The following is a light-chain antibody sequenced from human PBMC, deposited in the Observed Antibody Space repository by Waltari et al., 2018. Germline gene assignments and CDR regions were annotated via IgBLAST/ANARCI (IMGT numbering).Light chain of an antibody. CDR2: EVG. Sequence: QSALTQPASVSGSPGQSITISCTGTNSDAGGHDSVSWYQQYPGKAPKPIIFEVGNRPSGVSNRVSGSKSGNTASLTISGLQAAEEADYYCNSYITSSALYVFGTGTKVFVL. J-gene: IGLJ1*01. CDR3: NSYITSSALYV. CDR1: NSDAGGHDS. V-gene: IGLV2-14*01.